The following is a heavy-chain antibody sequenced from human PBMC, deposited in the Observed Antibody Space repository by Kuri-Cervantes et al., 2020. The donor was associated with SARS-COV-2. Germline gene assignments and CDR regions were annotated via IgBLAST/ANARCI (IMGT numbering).Heavy chain of an antibody. V-gene: IGHV4-59*01. CDR1: GGSISTYY. CDR3: ARGGMALGYYYYGMDV. Sequence: GSLRLSCTVSGGSISTYYWSWIRQPPGKGLEWIAYIYYSGSTNYNPSLKSRVTISVDTSKNQFSLKLSSVTAADTAVYYCARGGMALGYYYYGMDVWGQGTTVTVSS. CDR2: IYYSGST. J-gene: IGHJ6*02. D-gene: IGHD6-13*01.